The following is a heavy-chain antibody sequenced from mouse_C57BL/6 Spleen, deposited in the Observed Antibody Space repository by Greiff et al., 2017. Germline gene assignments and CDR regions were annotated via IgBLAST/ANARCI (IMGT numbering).Heavy chain of an antibody. CDR2: ISSGGDYI. Sequence: EVNVVESGEGLVKPGGSLKLSCAASGFTFSSYAMSWVRQTPEKRLEWVAYISSGGDYIYYADTVKGRFTISRDNARNTLDLQMSSLKSEDTAMYYCTRGDGSSWFADWGQGTLVTVSA. J-gene: IGHJ3*01. CDR1: GFTFSSYA. D-gene: IGHD2-3*01. CDR3: TRGDGSSWFAD. V-gene: IGHV5-9-1*02.